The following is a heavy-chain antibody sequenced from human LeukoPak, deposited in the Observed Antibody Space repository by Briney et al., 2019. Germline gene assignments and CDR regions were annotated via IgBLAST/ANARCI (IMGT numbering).Heavy chain of an antibody. V-gene: IGHV1-24*01. J-gene: IGHJ6*02. CDR1: GYTLTELS. CDR3: ATAMVRGISGIFYYYGMDV. Sequence: ASVKVSCKVSGYTLTELSMHWVRQAPGKGLEWMGGFDPEDGETIYAQKFQGRVTMTEDTSTDTAYMELSSLRSEDTAVYYCATAMVRGISGIFYYYGMDVWGQGTTVTVSS. D-gene: IGHD3-10*01. CDR2: FDPEDGET.